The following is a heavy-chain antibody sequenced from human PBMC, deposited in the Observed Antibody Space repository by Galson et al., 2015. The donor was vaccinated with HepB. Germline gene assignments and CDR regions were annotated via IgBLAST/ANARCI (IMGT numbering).Heavy chain of an antibody. Sequence: QSGAEVKKPGESLKISCKGSGYSFTSYWIGWVRQMPGKGLEWMGIIYPGDSDTRYSPSFQGQVTISADKSISTAYLQWSSLKASDTAMYYCARQDSAGSGSYYPTSFDYWGQGTLVTVSS. CDR3: ARQDSAGSGSYYPTSFDY. V-gene: IGHV5-51*01. CDR2: IYPGDSDT. D-gene: IGHD3-10*01. CDR1: GYSFTSYW. J-gene: IGHJ4*02.